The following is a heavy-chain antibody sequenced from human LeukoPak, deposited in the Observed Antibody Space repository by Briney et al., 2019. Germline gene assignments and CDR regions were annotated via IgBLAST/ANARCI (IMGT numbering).Heavy chain of an antibody. CDR3: ARDGGCSGGSCYWDAFDI. D-gene: IGHD2-15*01. CDR1: GFTFSSYG. V-gene: IGHV3-33*01. Sequence: GGSLRLPCAASGFTFSSYGMHWVRQAPGKGLEWVAVIWYDGSNKYYADSVKGRFTISRDNSKNTLYLQMNSLRAEDTAVYYCARDGGCSGGSCYWDAFDIWGQGTMVTVSS. CDR2: IWYDGSNK. J-gene: IGHJ3*02.